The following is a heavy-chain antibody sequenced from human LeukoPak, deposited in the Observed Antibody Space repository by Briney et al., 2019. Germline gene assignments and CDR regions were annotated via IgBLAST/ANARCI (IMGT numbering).Heavy chain of an antibody. CDR3: ARVPRSGGRTFDY. CDR2: INPNSGGT. Sequence: APVKVSCKASGYTFTGYYVHWVRQAPGQGLEWMGWINPNSGGTNYAQKFQGRVTMTRDTSISTAYMDLSRLRSDDTAVYYCARVPRSGGRTFDYWGQGTLVTVSS. J-gene: IGHJ4*02. V-gene: IGHV1-2*02. D-gene: IGHD2-15*01. CDR1: GYTFTGYY.